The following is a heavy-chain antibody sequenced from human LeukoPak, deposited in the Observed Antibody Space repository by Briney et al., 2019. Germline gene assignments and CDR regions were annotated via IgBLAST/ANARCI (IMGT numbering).Heavy chain of an antibody. V-gene: IGHV3-74*01. CDR3: ASASSHRIAAGGDY. J-gene: IGHJ4*02. Sequence: GGSLRLSCAASGFTFSNYWLHWVRQAPGKGLVWVSRINSDGSSRNYADSVKGRFTISRDNAKNTLYLQMNSLRAEDTAVYYCASASSHRIAAGGDYWGQGTLVTVPS. D-gene: IGHD6-13*01. CDR1: GFTFSNYW. CDR2: INSDGSSR.